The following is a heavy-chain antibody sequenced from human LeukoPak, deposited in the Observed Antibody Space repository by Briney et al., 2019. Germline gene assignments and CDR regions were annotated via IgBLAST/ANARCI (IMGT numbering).Heavy chain of an antibody. CDR3: AKGRETTVNPPFD. CDR1: GFTFSSYG. Sequence: GGSLRLSCAASGFTFSSYGMHWVRQAPGKGLEWVAFIRYDGSNKYYADSVKGRFTTSRDNSKNTLYLQMNSLRAEDTAVYYCAKGRETTVNPPFDWGQGTLVTVSS. CDR2: IRYDGSNK. V-gene: IGHV3-30*02. D-gene: IGHD4-17*01. J-gene: IGHJ4*02.